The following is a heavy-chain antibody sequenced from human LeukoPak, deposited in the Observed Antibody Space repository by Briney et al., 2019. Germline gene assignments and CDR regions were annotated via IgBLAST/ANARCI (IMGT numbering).Heavy chain of an antibody. CDR2: IYPGDSDT. CDR1: GYSFTSYR. V-gene: IGHV5-51*01. CDR3: APHGSQDYALYYFDY. Sequence: GGSLKISCKGSGYSFTSYRIGWVRQMPGKGLEWMGIIYPGDSDTRYSPSFQGQVTISADKSISTAYLQWSSLKASDTAMYYCAPHGSQDYALYYFDYWGQGTLVTVSS. J-gene: IGHJ4*02. D-gene: IGHD2-15*01.